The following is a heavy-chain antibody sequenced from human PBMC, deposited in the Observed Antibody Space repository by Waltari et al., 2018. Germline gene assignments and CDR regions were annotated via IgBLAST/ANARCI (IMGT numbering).Heavy chain of an antibody. Sequence: QVQLVQSGAEVKKPGASGKVSCTASGYTFTGYCMHGVRRAPGQGLEWMGWINPNSGGTNYAQKFQGRVTMTRDTSISTAYMELSRLRSDDTAVYYCAREGCGGDCYSPLNWFDPWGQGTLVTVSS. D-gene: IGHD2-21*01. CDR3: AREGCGGDCYSPLNWFDP. CDR1: GYTFTGYC. J-gene: IGHJ5*02. CDR2: INPNSGGT. V-gene: IGHV1-2*02.